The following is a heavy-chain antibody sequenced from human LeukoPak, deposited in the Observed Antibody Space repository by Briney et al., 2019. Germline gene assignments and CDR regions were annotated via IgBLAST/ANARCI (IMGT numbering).Heavy chain of an antibody. Sequence: ESGPTLVHPTRTLTLNYTFSGFSLPTSGLGVGWIRQPPGEALEWLPLIYWHDDKRYSPSLKTRITITKDTSKNQVVLTMTNMDPVDTATYYCALRPKAGLNWFDPWGQGTLVTVSS. CDR3: ALRPKAGLNWFDP. CDR1: GFSLPTSGLG. J-gene: IGHJ5*02. V-gene: IGHV2-5*01. CDR2: IYWHDDK.